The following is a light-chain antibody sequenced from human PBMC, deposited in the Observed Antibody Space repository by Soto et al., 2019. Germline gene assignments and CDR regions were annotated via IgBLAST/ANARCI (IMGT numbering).Light chain of an antibody. CDR2: GAS. Sequence: EIVLTQSPGTLSLSPGERATLSCRASQSVTSNSLAWYQQKPGQAPRLLIYGASSRATGIPDRFSGSGSVTDFTLTISRLEPEDFAVYYCQQYGSSPFWTFGQGTKVEIK. J-gene: IGKJ1*01. CDR3: QQYGSSPFWT. CDR1: QSVTSNS. V-gene: IGKV3-20*01.